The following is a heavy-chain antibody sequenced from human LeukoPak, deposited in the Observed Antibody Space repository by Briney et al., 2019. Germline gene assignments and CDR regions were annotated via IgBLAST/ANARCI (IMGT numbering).Heavy chain of an antibody. CDR3: VRVAYCGANCYYYVDS. CDR2: INSKTGAT. D-gene: IGHD2-21*02. V-gene: IGHV1-2*02. CDR1: GYTFTDHY. J-gene: IGHJ4*02. Sequence: GASVKVSCKASGYTFTDHYMHWVRQAPGQGLEWMGFINSKTGATRYAQKFQGSITVTRDTSVNTAYMELSGLGPDDTAMYYCVRVAYCGANCYYYVDSWGQGTLVTVSS.